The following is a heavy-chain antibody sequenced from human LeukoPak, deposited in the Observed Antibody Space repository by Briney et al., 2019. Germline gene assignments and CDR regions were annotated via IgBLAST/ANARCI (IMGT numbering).Heavy chain of an antibody. J-gene: IGHJ5*02. CDR2: IIPIFGTA. V-gene: IGHV1-69*13. D-gene: IGHD5-12*01. CDR1: GGTFSSYA. Sequence: SVKVSCKASGGTFSSYAISWVRQAPGQGLEWMGGIIPIFGTANYAQKFQGRVTITADESTSTAYMELSSLRSEDTAVYYCATPDNGYRVFDPWGQGTLVTVSS. CDR3: ATPDNGYRVFDP.